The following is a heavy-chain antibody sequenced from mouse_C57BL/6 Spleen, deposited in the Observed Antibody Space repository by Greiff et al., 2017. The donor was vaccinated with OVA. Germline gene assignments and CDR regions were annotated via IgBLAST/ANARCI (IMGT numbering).Heavy chain of an antibody. J-gene: IGHJ3*01. V-gene: IGHV2-3*01. CDR1: GFSLTSYG. CDR3: AQSGSNYVWAY. Sequence: VKLVESGPGLVAPSQSLSITCTVSGFSLTSYGVSWVRQPPGKGLEWLGVIWGDGSTNYHSALISRLSIRKDNSKSQVFLKLNSLQTDDTATYDCAQSGSNYVWAYWGQGTLVTVSA. D-gene: IGHD2-5*01. CDR2: IWGDGST.